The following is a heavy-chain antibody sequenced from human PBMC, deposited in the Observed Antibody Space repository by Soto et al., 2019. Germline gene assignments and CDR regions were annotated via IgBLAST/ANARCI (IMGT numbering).Heavy chain of an antibody. Sequence: QVQLVESGGGVVQPGGSLRLSCAASGFTFSNYAMHWVRQAPGKGLEWVADITKNGRNKDYADSVKSRLAISRDNSKNTLELQMNSLRVEDTAMYYCGRCNGDDCHSPFDYWGQGTLVTVSS. V-gene: IGHV3-30*03. CDR2: ITKNGRNK. CDR1: GFTFSNYA. CDR3: GRCNGDDCHSPFDY. J-gene: IGHJ4*02. D-gene: IGHD2-8*01.